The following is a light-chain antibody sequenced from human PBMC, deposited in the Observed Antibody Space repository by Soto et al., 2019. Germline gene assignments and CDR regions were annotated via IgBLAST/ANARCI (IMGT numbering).Light chain of an antibody. J-gene: IGKJ4*01. Sequence: DIQMTQSPSSLFASVGDRVTITGRASQSISSYLNWYQQKPGKPPKVLIYAASTLQSGVPSRFSGSGSGTDCTLTISSLQPEDFATYHCQQSYSTPLTFGGGTKVDIK. CDR1: QSISSY. V-gene: IGKV1-39*01. CDR2: AAS. CDR3: QQSYSTPLT.